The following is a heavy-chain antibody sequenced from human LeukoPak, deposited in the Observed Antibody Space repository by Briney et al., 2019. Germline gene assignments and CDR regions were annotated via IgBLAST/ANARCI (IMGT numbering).Heavy chain of an antibody. CDR2: ISGSGGST. D-gene: IGHD3-16*01. J-gene: IGHJ6*03. Sequence: GGSLRLSCAASGFTFSSYAMSWVRQAPGKGLEWVSAISGSGGSTYYADPVKGRFTISRDNSKNTLYLQMNSLRAEDTAVYYCAKDWVSHYYYMDVSGKGTTVTVSS. CDR1: GFTFSSYA. CDR3: AKDWVSHYYYMDV. V-gene: IGHV3-23*01.